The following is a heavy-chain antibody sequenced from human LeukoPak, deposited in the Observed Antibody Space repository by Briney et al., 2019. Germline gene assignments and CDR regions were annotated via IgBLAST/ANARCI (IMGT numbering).Heavy chain of an antibody. CDR1: GYSFTSYW. V-gene: IGHV5-51*01. J-gene: IGHJ4*02. D-gene: IGHD3-3*01. CDR3: ARRSYDFWSGYYPAEFDY. CDR2: IYPGDSDT. Sequence: GESLKISCKGSGYSFTSYWIGWVRQMPGKGLGWMGIIYPGDSDTRYSPSFQGQVTISADKSISTAYLQWSRLKASDTAMYYCARRSYDFWSGYYPAEFDYWGQGTLVTVSS.